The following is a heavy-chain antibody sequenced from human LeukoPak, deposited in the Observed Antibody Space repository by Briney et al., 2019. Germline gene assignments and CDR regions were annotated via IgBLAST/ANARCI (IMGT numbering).Heavy chain of an antibody. Sequence: GRSLRLSCAASGFTFSSYGMHWVRQAPGKGLEWVAVIWYDGSNKYYADSVKGRFTIPRDNSKNTLFLQMNSVRAEDTAVYYCARDPSVVGATAFDYWGQGTLVTVSS. CDR1: GFTFSSYG. J-gene: IGHJ4*02. CDR2: IWYDGSNK. V-gene: IGHV3-33*01. D-gene: IGHD1-26*01. CDR3: ARDPSVVGATAFDY.